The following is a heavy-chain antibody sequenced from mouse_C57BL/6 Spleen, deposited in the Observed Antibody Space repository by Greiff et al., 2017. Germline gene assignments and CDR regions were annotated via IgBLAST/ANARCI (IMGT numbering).Heavy chain of an antibody. Sequence: QVQLQQSGPELVKPGASVKISCKASGYAFSSSWMNWVKQRPGKGLEWIGRIYPGDGDTNYNGKFKGKATLTADKSSSTAYMQLSSLTSEDSAVYFCARYGNSFYAMDYWGQGTSVTVSS. D-gene: IGHD2-1*01. J-gene: IGHJ4*01. V-gene: IGHV1-82*01. CDR2: IYPGDGDT. CDR1: GYAFSSSW. CDR3: ARYGNSFYAMDY.